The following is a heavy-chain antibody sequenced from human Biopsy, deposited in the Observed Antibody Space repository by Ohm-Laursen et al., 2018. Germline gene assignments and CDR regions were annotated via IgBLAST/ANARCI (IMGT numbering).Heavy chain of an antibody. CDR2: LNPVAEAT. D-gene: IGHD2-21*01. CDR3: ARESPLRLGVCGAIRCFKEVFGMDV. CDR1: GYNFGNYY. J-gene: IGHJ6*02. Sequence: GASVKASCKSSGYNFGNYYINWVRKVPGQGLEWLGVLNPVAEATIYAQKFQDRITMTRDTSTNTVYMDLTSLSSEDTAVYYCARESPLRLGVCGAIRCFKEVFGMDVWGQGTTVIVSS. V-gene: IGHV1-46*01.